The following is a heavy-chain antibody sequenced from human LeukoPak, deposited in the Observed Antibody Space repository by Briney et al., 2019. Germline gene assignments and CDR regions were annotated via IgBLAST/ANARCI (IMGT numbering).Heavy chain of an antibody. CDR1: GSPFTTSG. Sequence: ASVKLSCKASGSPFTTSGISWVRQSPGPRLECMRWISAYNGNTNYAQKLQGRVTMTTDTSTRTAYMELRSLRSEDTAVYYCASARDGGNVDWGDYWGQGTLVTVSS. D-gene: IGHD3-9*01. V-gene: IGHV1-18*01. CDR3: ASARDGGNVDWGDY. CDR2: ISAYNGNT. J-gene: IGHJ4*02.